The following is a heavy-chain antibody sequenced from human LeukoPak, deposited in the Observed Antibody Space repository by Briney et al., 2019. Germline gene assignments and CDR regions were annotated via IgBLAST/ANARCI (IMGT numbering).Heavy chain of an antibody. J-gene: IGHJ4*02. D-gene: IGHD3-16*01. CDR2: IYSGGST. Sequence: PGGSLRLSCAASGFTFSSYGIHWVRQAPGKGLEWVSVIYSGGSTYYADSVKGRFTISRDNSKNTLYLQMNSLRAEDTAVYYCARELGATWDWGQGTLVTVSS. V-gene: IGHV3-53*01. CDR1: GFTFSSYG. CDR3: ARELGATWD.